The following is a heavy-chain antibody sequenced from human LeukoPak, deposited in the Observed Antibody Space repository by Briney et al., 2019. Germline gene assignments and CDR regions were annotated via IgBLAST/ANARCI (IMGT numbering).Heavy chain of an antibody. Sequence: GGSLRLSCAASGFTFSSYAMSWVRQAPGKGLEWVSAISGSGGSTYYADSVKGRFTISRDNSKNTLYLQMNSLRAEDTAVYYCAKDYYYDSSGYNDYWGQGTLVTVSS. CDR1: GFTFSSYA. D-gene: IGHD3-22*01. V-gene: IGHV3-23*01. CDR3: AKDYYYDSSGYNDY. J-gene: IGHJ4*02. CDR2: ISGSGGST.